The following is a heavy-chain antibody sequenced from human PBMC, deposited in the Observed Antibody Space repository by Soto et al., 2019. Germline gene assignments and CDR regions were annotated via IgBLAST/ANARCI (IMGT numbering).Heavy chain of an antibody. CDR3: AKPHTGNVACHI. Sequence: EVQLVESGGGLVQPGGSLRLSCAASGFTFSSYWMTWVRQVPGKGLEWVAYINPDGSAKSYASSVKGRFTLSRDNAKNSLYLQMNSLRAEDTAVYYCAKPHTGNVACHIWGQGKMVTVSS. CDR1: GFTFSSYW. V-gene: IGHV3-7*01. J-gene: IGHJ3*02. D-gene: IGHD4-4*01. CDR2: INPDGSAK.